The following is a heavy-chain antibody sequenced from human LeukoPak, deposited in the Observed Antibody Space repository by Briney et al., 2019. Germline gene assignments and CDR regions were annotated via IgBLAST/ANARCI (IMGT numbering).Heavy chain of an antibody. J-gene: IGHJ4*02. V-gene: IGHV3-7*04. CDR3: ARGDKFSGDY. CDR2: INQDGREK. D-gene: IGHD2-15*01. Sequence: GGSLRLSCAASGFTFSSYWMSWVRQAPGKGLEWVANINQDGREKYYVDSVKGRFTISRDNAKNSLYLQMNSLRAEATAVSFCARGDKFSGDYWGQGTLVTVSS. CDR1: GFTFSSYW.